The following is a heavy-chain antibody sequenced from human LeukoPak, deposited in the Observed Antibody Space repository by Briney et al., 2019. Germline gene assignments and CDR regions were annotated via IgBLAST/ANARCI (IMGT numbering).Heavy chain of an antibody. D-gene: IGHD5-18*01. CDR1: GFTFTSYW. CDR2: IKQDGSVK. Sequence: PGGSLRLSCAASGFTFTSYWMSWVRQAPGKGLEWVANIKQDGSVKYYVDSMKGRFTISRDNAKNSLYLQMNSLRAEDTAVYYCARESGYSYGYGIDYWGQGTLVTVSS. CDR3: ARESGYSYGYGIDY. J-gene: IGHJ4*02. V-gene: IGHV3-7*01.